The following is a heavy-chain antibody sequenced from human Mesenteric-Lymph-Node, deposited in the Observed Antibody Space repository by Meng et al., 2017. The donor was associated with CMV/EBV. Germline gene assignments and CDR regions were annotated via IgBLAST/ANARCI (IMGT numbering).Heavy chain of an antibody. CDR2: IKQDGSEK. CDR1: GFTFSSYW. V-gene: IGHV3-7*03. CDR3: AREPAGIAAADFDY. J-gene: IGHJ4*02. D-gene: IGHD6-13*01. Sequence: GGSLRLSCAASGFTFSSYWMSWVRQAPGKGLEWVANIKQDGSEKYYVDSVKGRFTISRDNAKNSLYLQMNSLRAEDTALYYCAREPAGIAAADFDYWGQGTLVTVSS.